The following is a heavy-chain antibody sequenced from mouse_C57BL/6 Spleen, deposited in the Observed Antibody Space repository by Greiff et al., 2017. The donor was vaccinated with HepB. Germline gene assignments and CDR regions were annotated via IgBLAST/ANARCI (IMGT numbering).Heavy chain of an antibody. CDR3: AGFCSGSNYAMCG. J-gene: IGHJ4*01. CDR1: GYTFTSYW. Sequence: QVQLQQPGAELVKPGASVKMSCKASGYTFTSYWITWVKQRPGQGLEWIGGIYPGSGSTNYNGKFKSKATLTVDTSSSTAYMHLSSLTSEDSAVYYYAGFCSGSNYAMCGWGQLATVSDSS. V-gene: IGHV1-55*01. D-gene: IGHD1-1*01. CDR2: IYPGSGST.